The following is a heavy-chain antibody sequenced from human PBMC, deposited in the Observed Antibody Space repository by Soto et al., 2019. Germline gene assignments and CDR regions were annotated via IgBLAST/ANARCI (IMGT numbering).Heavy chain of an antibody. V-gene: IGHV1-3*04. J-gene: IGHJ6*02. CDR2: INTGNGHT. Sequence: GASVKVSCKASGYTLINYPMHWVRQAPGQRLEWMGWINTGNGHTKYSQKFQGRVSISRDTSASTIYMGLSSLRSEDTAVYYCARDQILWYYDSWPPRYGMDVWGQGTTVTVSS. CDR1: GYTLINYP. CDR3: ARDQILWYYDSWPPRYGMDV. D-gene: IGHD3-3*01.